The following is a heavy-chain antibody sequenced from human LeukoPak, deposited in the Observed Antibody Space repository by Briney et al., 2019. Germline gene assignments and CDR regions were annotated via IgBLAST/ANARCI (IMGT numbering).Heavy chain of an antibody. CDR3: ARYYYDSSGYDAFDI. Sequence: SQTLSLTCTVSGGSISSGGYYWSWIRQHPGKGLEWIGYIYYSGSTYYNPSLKGRVTISVDTSKNQFSLKLSSVTAADTAVYYCARYYYDSSGYDAFDIWGQGTMVTVSS. J-gene: IGHJ3*02. CDR1: GGSISSGGYY. V-gene: IGHV4-31*03. D-gene: IGHD3-22*01. CDR2: IYYSGST.